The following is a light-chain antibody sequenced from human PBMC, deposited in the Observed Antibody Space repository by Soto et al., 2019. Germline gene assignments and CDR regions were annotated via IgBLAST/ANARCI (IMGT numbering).Light chain of an antibody. CDR1: SRDVGHYNY. V-gene: IGLV2-14*01. CDR3: CSYTSSNTFV. CDR2: EVS. J-gene: IGLJ1*01. Sequence: QSALTQPAAVSGSPGQSITISCTGTSRDVGHYNYVSWYQHHPGKTPKLMIYEVSNRPSGVSKRFSGSKSGNMASLTISGLQAEDEADYYCCSYTSSNTFVFGSGTKVTVL.